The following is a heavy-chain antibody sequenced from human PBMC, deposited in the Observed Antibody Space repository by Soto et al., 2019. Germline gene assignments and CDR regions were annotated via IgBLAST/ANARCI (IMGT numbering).Heavy chain of an antibody. V-gene: IGHV4-61*08. J-gene: IGHJ6*02. Sequence: SETLSLTCTVSGGSISSGGYYWSWIRQHPGKGLEWIVFIYYSGSTNYNPSLKSRVTISVDTSKNQFSLKLSSVTAADTAVYYCARDHRYSSSWYEEPGGDYYYGMDVWGQGTTVTVSS. D-gene: IGHD6-13*01. CDR1: GGSISSGGYY. CDR2: IYYSGST. CDR3: ARDHRYSSSWYEEPGGDYYYGMDV.